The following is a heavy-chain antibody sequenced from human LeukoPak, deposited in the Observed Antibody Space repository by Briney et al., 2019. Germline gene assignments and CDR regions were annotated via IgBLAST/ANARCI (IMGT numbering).Heavy chain of an antibody. CDR1: GYTFTSYY. V-gene: IGHV1-46*01. CDR2: INPSGGST. CDR3: AREGFRIAAAGNFDY. J-gene: IGHJ4*02. D-gene: IGHD6-13*01. Sequence: ASVKVSCKASGYTFTSYYMHWVRQAPGQGLEWMGIINPSGGSTSYAQKFQGRVTMTRDMSTSTVYMELSSLRSEDTAVYYCAREGFRIAAAGNFDYWGQGTLVTVPS.